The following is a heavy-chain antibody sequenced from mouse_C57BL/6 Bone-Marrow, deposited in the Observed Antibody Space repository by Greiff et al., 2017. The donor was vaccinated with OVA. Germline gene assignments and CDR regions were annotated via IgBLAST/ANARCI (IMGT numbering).Heavy chain of an antibody. CDR2: INPNNGGT. CDR3: ARALYGYAKDYYAMDY. D-gene: IGHD2-2*01. Sequence: VQLQQSGPELVKPGASVKISCKASGYTFTDYYMNWVKQSHGKSLEWIGDINPNNGGTSYNQKFKGKATLTVDKSSSTAYMELRSLTSEDSAVYYCARALYGYAKDYYAMDYWGQGTSVTVSS. CDR1: GYTFTDYY. J-gene: IGHJ4*01. V-gene: IGHV1-26*01.